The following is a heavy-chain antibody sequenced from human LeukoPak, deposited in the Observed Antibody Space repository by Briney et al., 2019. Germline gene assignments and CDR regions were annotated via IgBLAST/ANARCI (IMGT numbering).Heavy chain of an antibody. D-gene: IGHD1-7*01. J-gene: IGHJ4*02. Sequence: PSEALSLTCTVSGGSISSGSYYWSGIRQPAGRGLEGMGRIYTSGSTHYNPSLKSRVTISVDTSKNQFSLKLSSVPAADTAVYYCAQMGTTHYYFDYWGQGTLVTVSS. CDR1: GGSISSGSYY. CDR2: IYTSGST. V-gene: IGHV4-61*02. CDR3: AQMGTTHYYFDY.